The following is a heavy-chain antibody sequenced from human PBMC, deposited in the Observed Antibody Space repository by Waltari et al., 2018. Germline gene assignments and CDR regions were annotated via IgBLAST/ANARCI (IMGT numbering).Heavy chain of an antibody. D-gene: IGHD3-10*01. V-gene: IGHV4-59*11. CDR1: GGSISSHY. Sequence: QVQLQESGPGLVKPSETLFLTCTVSGGSISSHYWRWIRQPPGKGLEWIGYIYYSGSTNYNPSLQGRVTISVDTSKSQFSLKLTSVTAADTAVYYCAREPPRRGETYYVDYWGQGTLVTVSS. CDR3: AREPPRRGETYYVDY. J-gene: IGHJ4*02. CDR2: IYYSGST.